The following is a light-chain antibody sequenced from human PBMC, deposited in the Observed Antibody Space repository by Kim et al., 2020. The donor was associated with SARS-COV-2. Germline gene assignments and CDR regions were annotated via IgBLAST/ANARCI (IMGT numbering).Light chain of an antibody. CDR3: QQYENLYT. V-gene: IGKV1-33*01. J-gene: IGKJ2*01. CDR2: DAS. CDR1: QDIRKY. Sequence: DIQMTQSPSSLSASVTDRVTITCQASQDIRKYLNWYQQKPGKTPKLLIYDASILGAGVPSRFSGSGSGTNFTLIISSLHAEDTATYYCQQYENLYTFGQGTKVEIK.